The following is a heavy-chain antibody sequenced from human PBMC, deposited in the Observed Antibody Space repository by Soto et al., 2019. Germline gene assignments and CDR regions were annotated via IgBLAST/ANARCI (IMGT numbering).Heavy chain of an antibody. V-gene: IGHV3-30-3*01. CDR2: ISYDGSNK. CDR1: GFTFSSYA. J-gene: IGHJ4*02. CDR3: GRVKATYSTYGGGDY. Sequence: QVQLVESGGGVVQPGRSLRLSCAASGFTFSSYAMHWVRQAPGKGLEWVAVISYDGSNKYYADSVKGRFTISRDNSKNALYLQMNSLRAEDRAVYYGGRVKATYSTYGGGDYWGQGTLVTVSS. D-gene: IGHD4-4*01.